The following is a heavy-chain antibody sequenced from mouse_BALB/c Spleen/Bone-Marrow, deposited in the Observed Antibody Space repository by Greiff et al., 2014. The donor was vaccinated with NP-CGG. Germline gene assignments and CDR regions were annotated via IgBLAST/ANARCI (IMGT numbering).Heavy chain of an antibody. CDR2: INPSNGRT. Sequence: QVQLKHSGAELVKPGASVKLSSKASGYTFTSYWMHWVEQRPGQGLEWIGEINPSNGRTNYNEKFKSKATLTVDKSSSTAYMQLSSLTSEDSAVYYCARGDGFAWFAYWGQGTLVTVSA. J-gene: IGHJ3*01. D-gene: IGHD3-3*01. CDR1: GYTFTSYW. CDR3: ARGDGFAWFAY. V-gene: IGHV1S81*02.